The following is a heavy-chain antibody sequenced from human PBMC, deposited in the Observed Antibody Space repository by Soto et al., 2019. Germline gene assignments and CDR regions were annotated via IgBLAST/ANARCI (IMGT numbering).Heavy chain of an antibody. Sequence: QVHLVQSGAEVKKPGSSVKVSCKTSGGTFSTYTVSWVRQAPGQGLEWIGRIIPILDVLTYAQKFQGRVTITADKSTSTAYLELTSLKSEDTAVYYCARGSEGSGTVSAFHIWGQGTMVTVSS. D-gene: IGHD2-15*01. V-gene: IGHV1-69*02. CDR3: ARGSEGSGTVSAFHI. J-gene: IGHJ3*02. CDR2: IIPILDVL. CDR1: GGTFSTYT.